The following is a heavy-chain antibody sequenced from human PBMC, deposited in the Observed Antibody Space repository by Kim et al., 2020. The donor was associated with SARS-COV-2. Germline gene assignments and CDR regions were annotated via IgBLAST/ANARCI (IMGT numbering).Heavy chain of an antibody. D-gene: IGHD2-2*01. CDR1: GVSISSGGFY. J-gene: IGHJ4*02. Sequence: SETLSLTCIVSGVSISSGGFYWSWIRQHTGKGLEWIGNVYFNGNTQYSTSLRSRLTISVDTSKSQFSLKLNSVTAADTAVYYCVASHRYQLPTDYDYWGQGTLVTVSS. V-gene: IGHV4-31*03. CDR3: VASHRYQLPTDYDY. CDR2: VYFNGNT.